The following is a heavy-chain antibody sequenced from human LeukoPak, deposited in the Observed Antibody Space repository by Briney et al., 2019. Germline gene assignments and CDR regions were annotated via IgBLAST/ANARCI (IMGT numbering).Heavy chain of an antibody. V-gene: IGHV4-59*08. CDR1: GGSISSFY. CDR2: VYYSGST. CDR3: ARLEHCGGDFYSINF. Sequence: SETLSLTCTVSGGSISSFYWSWFRQPPGRGLEWVGYVYYSGSTNYNPSLKSRVTISVDTSKNQFSLRLSSVTAADTAMYYCARLEHCGGDFYSINFWGQGTLVTVSS. D-gene: IGHD2-21*02. J-gene: IGHJ4*02.